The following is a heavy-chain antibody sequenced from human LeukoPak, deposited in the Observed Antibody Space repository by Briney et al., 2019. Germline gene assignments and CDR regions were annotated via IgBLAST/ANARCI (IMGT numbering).Heavy chain of an antibody. Sequence: GGSLRLSCAASGFTFDDCAMHWVRQAPGKGLEWVSGISWNSGSIGYADSVKGRFTISRDNAKNSLYLQMNSLRAEDMALYYCAKTRSGWSTDDAFDIWGQGTMVTVSS. D-gene: IGHD6-19*01. CDR1: GFTFDDCA. J-gene: IGHJ3*02. CDR2: ISWNSGSI. CDR3: AKTRSGWSTDDAFDI. V-gene: IGHV3-9*03.